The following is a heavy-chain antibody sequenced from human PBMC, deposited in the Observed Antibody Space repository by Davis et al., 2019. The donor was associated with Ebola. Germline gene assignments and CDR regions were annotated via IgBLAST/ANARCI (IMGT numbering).Heavy chain of an antibody. CDR2: FYYSGNA. Sequence: SETLSLTCTVSGVSVNSDDYYWTWIRQPPGKGLEWLGYFYYSGNANYSPSLEGRVTISGDASKNQFSLNLSSVTAADTAVYYCARVLAAAGGDMDVWGKGTSVTVSS. CDR1: GVSVNSDDYY. CDR3: ARVLAAAGGDMDV. D-gene: IGHD6-13*01. J-gene: IGHJ6*03. V-gene: IGHV4-61*08.